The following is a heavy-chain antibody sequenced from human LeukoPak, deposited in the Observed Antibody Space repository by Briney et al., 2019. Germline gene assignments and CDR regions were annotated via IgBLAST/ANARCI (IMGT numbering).Heavy chain of an antibody. CDR1: GGSISSYY. V-gene: IGHV4-59*01. CDR2: IYYSGST. D-gene: IGHD7-27*01. CDR3: ASSCANWGCGGENYFDY. J-gene: IGHJ4*02. Sequence: SETLSLTCTVSGGSISSYYWSWIRQPPGKGLEWIGYIYYSGSTNYNPSLKSRVTISVDTSKNQFSLKLSSVTAADTAVYYCASSCANWGCGGENYFDYWGQGTLVTASP.